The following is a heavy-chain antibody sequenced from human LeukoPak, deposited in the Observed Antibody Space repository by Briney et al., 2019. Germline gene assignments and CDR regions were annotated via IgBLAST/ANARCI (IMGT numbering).Heavy chain of an antibody. CDR3: ARQGSLGTSGYNY. D-gene: IGHD3-22*01. CDR2: FYYRGST. J-gene: IGHJ4*02. Sequence: SETLSLTCTVSGGSISSSSYYWGWIRQPPGKGLEWIGSFYYRGSTYYDPSLKSRLTISVDTSKNQFSLKLTSVTAADTAVYCCARQGSLGTSGYNYWGQGTLVTVSS. CDR1: GGSISSSSYY. V-gene: IGHV4-39*01.